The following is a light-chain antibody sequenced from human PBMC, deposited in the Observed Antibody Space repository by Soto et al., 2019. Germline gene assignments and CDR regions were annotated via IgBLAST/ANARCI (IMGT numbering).Light chain of an antibody. V-gene: IGLV2-11*01. Sequence: QSALTQPRSVSGSPGQSVTISSTGTRSDVGAYDFVSWYQQNPGKAPRLIIFDVIKRPSGVPDRFSGSKSGNTASLTISGLQSEDEADYHCSSYAGSHTYEVFGGGTKVTVL. J-gene: IGLJ3*02. CDR1: RSDVGAYDF. CDR2: DVI. CDR3: SSYAGSHTYEV.